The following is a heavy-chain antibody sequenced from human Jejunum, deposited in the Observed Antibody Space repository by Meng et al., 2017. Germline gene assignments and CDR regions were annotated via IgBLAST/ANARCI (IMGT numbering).Heavy chain of an antibody. CDR3: ARGHWALDS. J-gene: IGHJ4*02. CDR2: INPSDTTT. Sequence: QVHLVASGGGLVKPGGSLRLSCAASGITFSDFYMSWVRQAPGKGLEWVSYINPSDTTTDYADSVKGRFTISRDHAKKSMYLQMNSLRVEDTAVYYCARGHWALDSWGQGTLVTVSS. V-gene: IGHV3-11*01. CDR1: GITFSDFY. D-gene: IGHD7-27*01.